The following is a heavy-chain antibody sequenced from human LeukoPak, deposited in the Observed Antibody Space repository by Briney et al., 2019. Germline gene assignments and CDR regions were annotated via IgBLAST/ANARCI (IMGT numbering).Heavy chain of an antibody. V-gene: IGHV4-59*01. Sequence: SETLSLTCTVSGGSISSYYWSWIRQPPGKGLEWIGYIYYSGTTNYNPSLKSRVTIAVDTSKNQFSPKLSSVTAADTAVYYCTRMGAAAMYFDYWGQGTLVTVSS. CDR1: GGSISSYY. CDR2: IYYSGTT. CDR3: TRMGAAAMYFDY. D-gene: IGHD6-13*01. J-gene: IGHJ4*02.